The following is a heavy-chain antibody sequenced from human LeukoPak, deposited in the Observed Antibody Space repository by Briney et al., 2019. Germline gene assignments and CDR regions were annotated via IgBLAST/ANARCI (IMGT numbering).Heavy chain of an antibody. J-gene: IGHJ4*02. V-gene: IGHV1-18*01. Sequence: ASVKLSCKASGYTFTSYGISWVRHAPEQRLEWMGWISAYNGNTNYAQRLQGRVTMTTDTSTSTAYMELRSLRSDDTAVYYCARDLVEMATISAYFDYWGQGTLVTVSS. D-gene: IGHD5-24*01. CDR2: ISAYNGNT. CDR1: GYTFTSYG. CDR3: ARDLVEMATISAYFDY.